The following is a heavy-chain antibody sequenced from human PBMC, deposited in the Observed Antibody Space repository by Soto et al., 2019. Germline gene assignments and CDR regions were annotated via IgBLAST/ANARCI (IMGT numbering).Heavy chain of an antibody. CDR1: GGSISGHY. J-gene: IGHJ4*02. V-gene: IGHV4-59*11. CDR2: IFYSGSTTY. D-gene: IGHD6-19*01. Sequence: SETLSLTCTVSGGSISGHYWIWIRQPPGEGMEWIGYIFYSGSTTYNNNPSLKSRVAISVDTSKNQFSLRLSSVTAADTAVYYCARVGSSGWSQDYWGKGTLVTVSS. CDR3: ARVGSSGWSQDY.